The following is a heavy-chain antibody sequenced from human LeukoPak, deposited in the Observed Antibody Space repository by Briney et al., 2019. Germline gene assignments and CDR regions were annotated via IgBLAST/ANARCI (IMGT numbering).Heavy chain of an antibody. CDR2: ISYDGSNK. J-gene: IGHJ4*02. CDR3: ARAMRRGSDVTDY. Sequence: PGGSLRLSCAASGFTFSSYGMHWVRQAPGKGLEWVAVISYDGSNKYYADSVKGRFTISRDNSKNTLYLQMNSLRAEDTAVYYCARAMRRGSDVTDYWAREPWSPSPQ. D-gene: IGHD1-26*01. CDR1: GFTFSSYG. V-gene: IGHV3-30*03.